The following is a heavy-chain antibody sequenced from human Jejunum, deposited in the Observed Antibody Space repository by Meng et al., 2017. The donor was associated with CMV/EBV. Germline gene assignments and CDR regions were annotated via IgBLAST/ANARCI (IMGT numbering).Heavy chain of an antibody. J-gene: IGHJ5*02. CDR2: INPNSGGT. CDR3: AHQAVAGTRGWFDP. V-gene: IGHV1-2*06. Sequence: QVQVVQSGAEVKKPGASVQVSCKASGYIFTGYYMHWVRQAPGQGLEWMGRINPNSGGTNYAQKFQGRVTMTRDTSISTAYMELSRLRSDDTAVYYCAHQAVAGTRGWFDPWGQGTLVTVSS. CDR1: GYIFTGYY. D-gene: IGHD6-19*01.